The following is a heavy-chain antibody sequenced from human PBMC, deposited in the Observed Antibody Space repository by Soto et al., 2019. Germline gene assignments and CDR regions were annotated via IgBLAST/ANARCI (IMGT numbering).Heavy chain of an antibody. CDR1: EGSSRSSVSY. CDR2: IYYLGNT. Sequence: SQTLSLTCTVYEGSSRSSVSYWCGIRQAPGKGRGWVGSIYYLGNTYYNPSRGSRVTIAVDTSKNPFSLKLRSVPAADTAVFYCAGLYPYESSGYHINSWGQGALVTVSS. J-gene: IGHJ4*02. D-gene: IGHD3-22*01. CDR3: AGLYPYESSGYHINS. V-gene: IGHV4-39*01.